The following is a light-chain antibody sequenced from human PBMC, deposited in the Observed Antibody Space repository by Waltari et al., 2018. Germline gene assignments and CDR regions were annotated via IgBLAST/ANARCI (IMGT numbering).Light chain of an antibody. CDR2: WAS. CDR1: QSVLYSPNNKNY. CDR3: QQYYSSPWS. J-gene: IGKJ1*01. Sequence: DIVMTQSPDSLAVSLGERATINRKSSQSVLYSPNNKNYLAWYQQKPGQPPKLLIYWASTRESGVPDRFSGSGSGTDYTLTINSLQAEDVAVYYCQQYYSSPWSFGQGTKVEIK. V-gene: IGKV4-1*01.